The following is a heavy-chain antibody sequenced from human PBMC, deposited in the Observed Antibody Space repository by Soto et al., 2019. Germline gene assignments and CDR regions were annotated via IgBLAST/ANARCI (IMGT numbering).Heavy chain of an antibody. Sequence: EEHLVESGGGLIQPGGSLRLSCAASGFTVSSNYMSWVRQAPGKGLGWVSVIYSGGSTYYTDSVKGRFTVSKDNSWNSVHLQMTRLRAEDTAVDDCAWVWFRQEGEEYFDVWGRGTLVTVSS. J-gene: IGHJ2*01. CDR3: AWVWFRQEGEEYFDV. V-gene: IGHV3-53*01. D-gene: IGHD3-10*01. CDR2: IYSGGST. CDR1: GFTVSSNY.